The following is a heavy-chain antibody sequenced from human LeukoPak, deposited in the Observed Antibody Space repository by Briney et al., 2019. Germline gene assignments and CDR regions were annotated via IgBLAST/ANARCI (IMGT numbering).Heavy chain of an antibody. J-gene: IGHJ6*02. V-gene: IGHV7-4-1*02. CDR3: ARVIAAPFGPYYYYGMDV. CDR1: GYTFTSYA. CDR2: INTNTGNP. D-gene: IGHD2-15*01. Sequence: ASVKVSCKASGYTFTSYAMNWVRQAPGQGLEWMGWINTNTGNPTYAQGFTGRFVFSLDTSVSTAYLQISSLKAEDTAAYYCARVIAAPFGPYYYYGMDVWGQGTTVTVSS.